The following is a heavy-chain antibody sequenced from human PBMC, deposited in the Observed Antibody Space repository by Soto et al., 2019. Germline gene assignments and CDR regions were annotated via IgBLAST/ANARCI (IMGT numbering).Heavy chain of an antibody. D-gene: IGHD3-16*01. V-gene: IGHV1-2*04. CDR1: GYTFTGYY. CDR3: ARDRTPLRLGENNWFDP. CDR2: INPNSGGT. Sequence: EASVKVSCKASGYTFTGYYMHWVRQAPGQGLEWMGWINPNSGGTNYAQKFQGWVTMTRDTSISTAYMELSRLRSDDTAVYYCARDRTPLRLGENNWFDPWGQGTLVTVSS. J-gene: IGHJ5*02.